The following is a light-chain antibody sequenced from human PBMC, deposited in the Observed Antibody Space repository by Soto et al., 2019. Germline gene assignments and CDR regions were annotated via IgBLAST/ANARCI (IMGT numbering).Light chain of an antibody. J-gene: IGKJ1*01. V-gene: IGKV3-20*01. CDR2: RAS. Sequence: EIVLTQSPGTLSLSPGERATLSCRASQSVSSSYLAWYQQKPGQAPRLLIYRASRRATGIPDRFTGSGSGTDFSLTISRLEPEDFAVYYCQQYSTSPSWTFGQGTKVDTK. CDR1: QSVSSSY. CDR3: QQYSTSPSWT.